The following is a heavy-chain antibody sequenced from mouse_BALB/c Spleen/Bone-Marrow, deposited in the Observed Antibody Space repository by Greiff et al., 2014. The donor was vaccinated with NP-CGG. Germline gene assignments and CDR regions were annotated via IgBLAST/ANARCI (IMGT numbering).Heavy chain of an antibody. CDR2: ISDGGSYT. D-gene: IGHD2-1*01. CDR1: GFTFSDYY. V-gene: IGHV5-4*02. CDR3: ARGGGNYEGAWFAY. Sequence: EVKVVESGGGLVKPGGSLKLSCAASGFTFSDYYMYWVRQTPEKRLEWVATISDGGSYTFYPDSVKGRFTISRDNAKNNLYLQMSSLKSEDTAMYYGARGGGNYEGAWFAYWGQGTLVTVSA. J-gene: IGHJ3*01.